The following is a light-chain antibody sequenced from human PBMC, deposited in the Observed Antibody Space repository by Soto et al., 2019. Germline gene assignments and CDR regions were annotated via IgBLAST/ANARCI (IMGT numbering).Light chain of an antibody. CDR3: LQHNSYPR. CDR2: AAS. CDR1: QGIRND. J-gene: IGKJ1*01. Sequence: IQMTQSPASLSASVGDRVTITWRASQGIRNDVGWYQQKPGKAPKRLIYAASSLQSGVPSRFSGSGSGTEFTLTISILQPEYFATYYCLQHNSYPRFGQGTKVDIK. V-gene: IGKV1-17*01.